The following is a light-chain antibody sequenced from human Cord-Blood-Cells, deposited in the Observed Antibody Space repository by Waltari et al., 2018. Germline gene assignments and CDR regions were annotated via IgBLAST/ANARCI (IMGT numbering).Light chain of an antibody. CDR2: DAS. V-gene: IGKV3-11*01. CDR3: QQRSNWPWT. CDR1: QSVSSY. J-gene: IGKJ1*01. Sequence: EIVLTQSLATMSLSPGERANLSCRASQSVSSYLAWYQQKPGQAPRLLIYDASNRATGIPSRFSGSGSGTDFTLTISSLEPEDFAVYYCQQRSNWPWTFGQGTKVEIK.